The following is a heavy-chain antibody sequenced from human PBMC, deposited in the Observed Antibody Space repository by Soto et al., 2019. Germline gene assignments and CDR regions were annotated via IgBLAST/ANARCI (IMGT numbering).Heavy chain of an antibody. J-gene: IGHJ4*02. CDR3: VRHIFLEYSDILTGPGAIDS. V-gene: IGHV4-39*01. CDR1: GGSIISSNYY. Sequence: SETLSLTCTVSGGSIISSNYYWVWIRQPPGKGLEWITNIYYSGSTYNNPSLKSRVTISVDTSKNQFSLKLRSVTAADTAVYYCVRHIFLEYSDILTGPGAIDSWGQGTLVTVSS. CDR2: IYYSGST. D-gene: IGHD3-9*01.